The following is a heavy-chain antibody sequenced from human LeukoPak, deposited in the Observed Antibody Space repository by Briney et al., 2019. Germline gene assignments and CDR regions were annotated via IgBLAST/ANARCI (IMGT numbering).Heavy chain of an antibody. J-gene: IGHJ4*02. V-gene: IGHV4-59*01. CDR2: VYYTGST. Sequence: SETLSLTCPVSGGSISNYYYWTWIRQPPGKGLEWIGYVYYTGSTNFNPSLKSRVTMSLDTSRNQFSLKLTSLTAADTAVYYCARGAMATTPFFDCWGQGTLVTVSS. CDR3: ARGAMATTPFFDC. D-gene: IGHD5-24*01. CDR1: GGSISNYY.